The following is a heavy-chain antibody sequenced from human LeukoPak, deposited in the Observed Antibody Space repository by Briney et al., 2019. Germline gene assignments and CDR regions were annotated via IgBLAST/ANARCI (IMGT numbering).Heavy chain of an antibody. CDR1: GRSLKSSHYP. CDR3: PRVGRDELTYGYVDF. V-gene: IGHV4-39*01. CDR2: IYYCGNT. Sequence: PSETLSLTCTVSGRSLKSSHYPWRWIRQPPGKGLEWFGTIYYCGNTYYIPSLQSRINIFVDTSKNQFSLRLRSVTAADTAVFYCPRVGRDELTYGYVDFWGRGTLVTVSS. D-gene: IGHD5-18*01. J-gene: IGHJ4*02.